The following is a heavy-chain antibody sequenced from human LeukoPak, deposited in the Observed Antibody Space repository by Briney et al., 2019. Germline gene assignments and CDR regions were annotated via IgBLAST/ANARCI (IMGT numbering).Heavy chain of an antibody. Sequence: GGSLRLSCAASGFTFSSYAMSWVRQAPGKGLEWVSTIGGGGAGTYYADSVKGRFTISRDSSKDTLYLQMNSLRAEDTAVYYCAKDLNGDYWNDAFDIWGQGTMVTASS. J-gene: IGHJ3*02. CDR2: IGGGGAGT. CDR1: GFTFSSYA. CDR3: AKDLNGDYWNDAFDI. D-gene: IGHD4-17*01. V-gene: IGHV3-23*01.